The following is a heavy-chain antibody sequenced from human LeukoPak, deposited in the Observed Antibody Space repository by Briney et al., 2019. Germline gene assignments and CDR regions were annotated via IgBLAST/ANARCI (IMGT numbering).Heavy chain of an antibody. D-gene: IGHD4-17*01. CDR3: ARGPNGDYWFDP. CDR1: GYTFTGYY. J-gene: IGHJ5*02. Sequence: ASVKVSCKASGYTFTGYYMHWVRQAPGQGLEWMGWINPNSGGTNYAQKFQGWVTMTRDTSISTAYMELSSLRSEDTAVYYCARGPNGDYWFDPWGQGTLVTVSS. V-gene: IGHV1-2*04. CDR2: INPNSGGT.